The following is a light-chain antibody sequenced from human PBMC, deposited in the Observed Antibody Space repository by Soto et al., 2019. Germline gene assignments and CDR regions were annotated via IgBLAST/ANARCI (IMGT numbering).Light chain of an antibody. J-gene: IGKJ2*01. CDR1: QSVSNN. CDR3: QQYNGWPYT. CDR2: GAS. V-gene: IGKV3-15*01. Sequence: EIVMTQSPATLSVSPGERATLSCRASQSVSNNLAWYQQKPGQAPRLLIYGASTRATGIPARFSGSGSGTGFTLTISSLQSEDFAVYYCQQYNGWPYTFGQGTKLEIK.